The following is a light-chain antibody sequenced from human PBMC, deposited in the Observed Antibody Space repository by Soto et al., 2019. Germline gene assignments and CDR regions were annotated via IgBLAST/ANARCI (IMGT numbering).Light chain of an antibody. CDR1: SGSIASNY. CDR3: QSYDSSSWV. J-gene: IGLJ3*02. CDR2: EDN. Sequence: NFMLTQPHSVSESPGKTVTISCTRSSGSIASNYVQWYQQRPGSVPTTVIYEDNQRPSGVPNRFSGSIDSSSNSASLTISGPKTEDEADYYCQSYDSSSWVFGGGTQLTVL. V-gene: IGLV6-57*03.